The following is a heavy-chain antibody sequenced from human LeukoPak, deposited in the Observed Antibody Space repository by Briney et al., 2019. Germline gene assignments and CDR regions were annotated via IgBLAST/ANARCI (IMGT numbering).Heavy chain of an antibody. CDR2: INTNTGNP. D-gene: IGHD6-13*01. CDR1: GYTFTSYG. J-gene: IGHJ6*03. V-gene: IGHV7-4-1*02. Sequence: ASVKVSCKASGYTFTSYGISWVRQAPGQGLEWMGWINTNTGNPTFAQGFTGRFVFSLDTSVSTAYLQINSLTADDTAVYFCATRYSTSHYYYLDVWGKGTTVTVSS. CDR3: ATRYSTSHYYYLDV.